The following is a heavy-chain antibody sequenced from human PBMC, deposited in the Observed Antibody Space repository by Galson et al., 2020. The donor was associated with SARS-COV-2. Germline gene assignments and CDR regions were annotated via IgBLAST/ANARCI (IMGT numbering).Heavy chain of an antibody. Sequence: SVKVSCKASGGTFSSFALNWVRQAPGRGLEWMGGIIPLFGTTHYPQTFRGRVTLTADESTGTAFMELNSLRSDDTALYYCARGRDIVVTPADDHEAFDVWGQGTMVTFST. CDR3: ARGRDIVVTPADDHEAFDV. V-gene: IGHV1-69*13. CDR2: IIPLFGTT. J-gene: IGHJ3*01. CDR1: GGTFSSFA. D-gene: IGHD2-2*01.